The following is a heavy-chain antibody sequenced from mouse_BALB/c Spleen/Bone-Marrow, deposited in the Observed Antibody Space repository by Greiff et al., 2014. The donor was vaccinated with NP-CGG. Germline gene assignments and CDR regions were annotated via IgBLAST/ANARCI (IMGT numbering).Heavy chain of an antibody. V-gene: IGHV1S130*01. CDR3: ARSYRFWYFDV. D-gene: IGHD2-14*01. Sequence: QVQLKQSGSVLVRPGASVKLSCKVSGYTFTSSWMHWAKQRPGQGLEWIGDIHPNSGNTNYNEKFRGKATLTVDTSSNTAYVDLSSLTSEDSAVYYCARSYRFWYFDVWGAGTTVTVSS. CDR2: IHPNSGNT. CDR1: GYTFTSSW. J-gene: IGHJ1*01.